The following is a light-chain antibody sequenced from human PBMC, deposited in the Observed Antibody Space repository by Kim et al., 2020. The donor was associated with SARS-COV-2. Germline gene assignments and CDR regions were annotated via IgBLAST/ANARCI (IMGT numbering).Light chain of an antibody. CDR3: QSYDSSLSVVV. Sequence: YDVHRCQQLPETAPKLLISANNNRPSGVPDRFSGSRSVTSASLAITGLQAEDEADYYCQSYDSSLSVVVFGGGTQLTVL. CDR1: YD. J-gene: IGLJ2*01. V-gene: IGLV1-40*01. CDR2: ANN.